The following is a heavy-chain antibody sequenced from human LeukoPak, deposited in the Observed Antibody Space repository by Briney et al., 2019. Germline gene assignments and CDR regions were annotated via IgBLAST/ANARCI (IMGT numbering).Heavy chain of an antibody. CDR2: IYYSGST. CDR1: GGSITSSSYY. CDR3: ARAHMAGTVRTFDY. Sequence: SETLSLTCTVSGGSITSSSYYWGWIRQPPGKGLEWIGSIYYSGSTYYNLSLKSRVTISVDTSKNQFSLKLSSVTAADTAVYYCARAHMAGTVRTFDYWGQGTLVTVSS. J-gene: IGHJ4*02. V-gene: IGHV4-39*07. D-gene: IGHD6-19*01.